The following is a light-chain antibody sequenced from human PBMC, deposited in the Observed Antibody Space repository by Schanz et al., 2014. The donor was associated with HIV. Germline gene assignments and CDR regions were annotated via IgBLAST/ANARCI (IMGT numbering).Light chain of an antibody. Sequence: QSALTQPASVSGSPGQSITISCTGTSSDVGDYNYVSWYQQHPGKAPKIMIYEVTKRPSGVSNRFSGSKSGNTASLTISGLVADDEADYYCASYTSSNTWVFGGGTKLTVL. J-gene: IGLJ3*02. CDR3: ASYTSSNTWV. V-gene: IGLV2-14*01. CDR2: EVT. CDR1: SSDVGDYNY.